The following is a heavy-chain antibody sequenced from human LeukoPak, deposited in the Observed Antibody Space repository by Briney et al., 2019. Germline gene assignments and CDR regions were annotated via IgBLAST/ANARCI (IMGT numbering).Heavy chain of an antibody. CDR1: GFTFSSYG. CDR3: AKDLTYSYYFYMDV. CDR2: IRYDGSNK. Sequence: GGSLRLSCAASGFTFSSYGMHWVRQAPGKGLEWVAFIRYDGSNKYYADSVKGRFTISRDNSKDTLFLQMNSLRAEDTAVYYCAKDLTYSYYFYMDVWGKGTTVTVSS. J-gene: IGHJ6*03. V-gene: IGHV3-30*02.